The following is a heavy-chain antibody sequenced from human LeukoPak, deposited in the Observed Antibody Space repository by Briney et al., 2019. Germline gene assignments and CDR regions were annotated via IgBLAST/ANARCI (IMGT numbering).Heavy chain of an antibody. CDR1: GGSISSGGYY. CDR2: IYYSGST. CDR3: ARENGDYVRGPYCMDV. J-gene: IGHJ6*02. Sequence: KPSETLSLTCTVSGGSISSGGYYWSWIRQHPGKGPEWIGYIYYSGSTYYNPSLKSRVTISVDTSKNQFSLKLSSATAADTAVYYCARENGDYVRGPYCMDVWGQGTTVTVSS. V-gene: IGHV4-31*03. D-gene: IGHD4-17*01.